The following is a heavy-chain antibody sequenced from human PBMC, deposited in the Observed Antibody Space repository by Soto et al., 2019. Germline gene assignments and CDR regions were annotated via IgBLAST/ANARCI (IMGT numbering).Heavy chain of an antibody. J-gene: IGHJ4*02. CDR1: GFTFTSSA. V-gene: IGHV1-58*01. CDR3: AIFTYYYDSSGYYYDGYFDY. CDR2: IVVGSGNT. Sequence: SVKVSCKASGFTFTSSAVQWVRQARGQRLEWIGWIVVGSGNTNYAQKFQERVTITRDMSTSTAYMELSSLRSEDTAVYYCAIFTYYYDSSGYYYDGYFDYWGQGTLVTVSS. D-gene: IGHD3-22*01.